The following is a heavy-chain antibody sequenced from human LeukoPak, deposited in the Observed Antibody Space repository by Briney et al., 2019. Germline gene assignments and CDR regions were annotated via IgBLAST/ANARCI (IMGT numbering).Heavy chain of an antibody. CDR3: AHTPSSSWYNGIYYYYMDV. CDR1: GYTFTSYA. CDR2: INTNTGNP. Sequence: GASVKVSCKASGYTFTSYAMNWVRQAPGQGLEWMGCINTNTGNPTYAQGFTGRFVFSLDTSVSTAYLQISSLKAEDTAVYYCAHTPSSSWYNGIYYYYMDVWGKGTTVTVSS. J-gene: IGHJ6*03. D-gene: IGHD6-13*01. V-gene: IGHV7-4-1*02.